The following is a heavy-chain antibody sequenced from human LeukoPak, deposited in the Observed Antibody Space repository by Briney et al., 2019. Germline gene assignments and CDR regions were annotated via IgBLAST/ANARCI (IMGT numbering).Heavy chain of an antibody. D-gene: IGHD4/OR15-4a*01. J-gene: IGHJ4*02. CDR2: ARNRRNGYST. Sequence: GGSLRLSCAASGFTLSDHYIDWVRQAPGKGLEWVGRARNRRNGYSTQYAASVKGRFTFSRDDSENTVYLQMNSLKTEDTAVYFCARIMRVDYGTYYFDYWGPGTPVTVSS. CDR3: ARIMRVDYGTYYFDY. V-gene: IGHV3-72*01. CDR1: GFTLSDHY.